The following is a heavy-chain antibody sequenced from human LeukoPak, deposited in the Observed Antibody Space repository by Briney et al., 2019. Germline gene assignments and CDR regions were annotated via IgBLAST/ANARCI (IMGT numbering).Heavy chain of an antibody. Sequence: GASVRVSCKASGYTFTNYDINWVRQASGQGREWVGWMNPNSGNTGSAHKFQGRVTMTSNTSISTAYMELSSLRSEDTAVYYCARGLRREQQLLRAFDYWGQGTPVTVSS. CDR2: MNPNSGNT. V-gene: IGHV1-8*01. D-gene: IGHD6-13*01. CDR3: ARGLRREQQLLRAFDY. J-gene: IGHJ4*02. CDR1: GYTFTNYD.